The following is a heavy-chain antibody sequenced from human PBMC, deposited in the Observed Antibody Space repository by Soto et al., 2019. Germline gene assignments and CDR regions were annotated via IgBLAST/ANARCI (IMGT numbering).Heavy chain of an antibody. V-gene: IGHV4-31*03. CDR3: AKTKNWGYRHDAFYX. D-gene: IGHD7-27*01. CDR1: GGFISNGGFY. J-gene: IGHJ3*02. CDR2: IYYSGNT. Sequence: ALSLPCSVSGGFISNGGFYWNWIRQHPGKGLEWIGYIYYSGNTSYNPSLNSRVSMSVDTYKNQFSLKLRSVTAADTAVYYCAKTKNWGYRHDAFYXWGQGTMVTVS.